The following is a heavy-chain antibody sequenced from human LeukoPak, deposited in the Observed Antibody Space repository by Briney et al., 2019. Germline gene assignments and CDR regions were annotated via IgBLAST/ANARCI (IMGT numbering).Heavy chain of an antibody. CDR3: ARAPEYCSSTSCLFFDY. D-gene: IGHD2-2*01. CDR1: GFTFSDYY. Sequence: GGSLRLSCAASGFTFSDYYMSWIRQAPGKGLEWLSYISGSGNTIYYADSVKGRFTISRDNAQSSLYLQMNSLRAEDTAVYYCARAPEYCSSTSCLFFDYWGQGTLVTVSS. V-gene: IGHV3-11*01. CDR2: ISGSGNTI. J-gene: IGHJ4*02.